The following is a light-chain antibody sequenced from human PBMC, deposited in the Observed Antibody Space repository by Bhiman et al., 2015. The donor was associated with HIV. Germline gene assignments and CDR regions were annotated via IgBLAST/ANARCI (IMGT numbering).Light chain of an antibody. CDR1: RLGDKY. CDR2: QDN. J-gene: IGLJ3*02. Sequence: SYELTQPSSVSVSPGQTASITCSGDRLGDKYACWYQQKPGQSPILVIYQDNMRPSGIPERFSGSYSGNTATLTISGTQAMDEADYYCQAWDSSTGVFGGGTKLTVL. V-gene: IGLV3-1*01. CDR3: QAWDSSTGV.